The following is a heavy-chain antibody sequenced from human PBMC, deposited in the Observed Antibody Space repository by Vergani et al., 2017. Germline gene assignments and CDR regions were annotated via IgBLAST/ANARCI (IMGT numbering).Heavy chain of an antibody. CDR2: INPSGGST. CDR3: ARLQDRNWFDP. CDR1: GYTFTSYY. D-gene: IGHD4-11*01. J-gene: IGHJ5*02. V-gene: IGHV1-46*01. Sequence: QVQLVQSGAEVKKPGASVKVSCKASGYTFTSYYMHWVRQAPGQGLEWMGIINPSGGSTSYAQKFQGRVTMTRDTSTSTVYMELSRLRSDDTAVYYCARLQDRNWFDPWGQGTLVTVSS.